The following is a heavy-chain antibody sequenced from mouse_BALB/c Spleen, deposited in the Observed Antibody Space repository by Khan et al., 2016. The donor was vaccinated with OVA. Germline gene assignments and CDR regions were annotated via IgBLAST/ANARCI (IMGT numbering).Heavy chain of an antibody. Sequence: EVQLQESGPGLVKPSQSLSLTCTVTGYSITSDYAWNWIRQFPGNKLEWVGYISYSGSTCYTPSLKSRISITRDTSKNQFFLQLNSLTTEDTATYYCTRGRTYWGQGTLVTVSA. CDR3: TRGRTY. J-gene: IGHJ3*01. V-gene: IGHV3-2*02. CDR1: GYSITSDYA. CDR2: ISYSGST. D-gene: IGHD3-3*01.